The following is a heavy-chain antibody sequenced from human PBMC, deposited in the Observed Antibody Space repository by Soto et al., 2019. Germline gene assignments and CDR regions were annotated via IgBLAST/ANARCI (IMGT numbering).Heavy chain of an antibody. CDR1: VYSFTRYD. V-gene: IGHV1-8*01. CDR3: ARDKAGYFDL. CDR2: MNPNSGEK. Sequence: QVGLVQSGADLKKPGLSVTVSCNASVYSFTRYDINWVRQDTEEGREWMGWMNPNSGEKGYAQQFQGRVTMTRNSSISTAHMELTSLRAEDTAVYYCARDKAGYFDLWGRGTLVTVSS. J-gene: IGHJ2*01.